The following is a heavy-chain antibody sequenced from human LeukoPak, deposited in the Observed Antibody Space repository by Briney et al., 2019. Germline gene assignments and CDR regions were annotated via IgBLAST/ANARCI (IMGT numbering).Heavy chain of an antibody. CDR1: GGSFSGYY. CDR3: ARGGERVAEIAALDP. CDR2: INHSGST. Sequence: SETLSLTRAVYGGSFSGYYWSWIRQPPGKGLEWIGEINHSGSTNYNPSLKSRVTISVDTSKNQFSLKLSSVTAADTAVYYCARGGERVAEIAALDPWGQGTLVTVSS. D-gene: IGHD2-15*01. J-gene: IGHJ5*02. V-gene: IGHV4-34*01.